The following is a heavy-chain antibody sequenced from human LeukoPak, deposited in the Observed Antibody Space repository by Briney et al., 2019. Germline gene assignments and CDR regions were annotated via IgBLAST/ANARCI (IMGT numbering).Heavy chain of an antibody. CDR2: IKEDGSEE. CDR3: ARDAGYYVHDL. J-gene: IGHJ5*02. D-gene: IGHD3-10*02. CDR1: AFTFSSHW. Sequence: PGGSLSLSWAASAFTFSSHWMGWVRQAPGKGMEWVANIKEDGSEEHYVDSVRGRFSISRDNAKNSLYLQMNSLRAEDTAVYYCARDAGYYVHDLWGQGTLVTVSS. V-gene: IGHV3-7*01.